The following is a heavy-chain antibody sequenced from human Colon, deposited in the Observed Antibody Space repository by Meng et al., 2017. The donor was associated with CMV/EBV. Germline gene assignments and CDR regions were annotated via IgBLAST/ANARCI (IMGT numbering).Heavy chain of an antibody. D-gene: IGHD3-3*01. CDR3: ARSEFWSGSYYFDY. V-gene: IGHV3-21*01. J-gene: IGHJ4*02. CDR2: ISSGGSYI. Sequence: GESLKISCAASGFTFSTYSMNWVRQAPGKGLEWVSSISSGGSYIYYADSMKGRFTISRNDAKNSLYLQMTSLRAEDTAIYYCARSEFWSGSYYFDYWGQGTLVTVSS. CDR1: GFTFSTYS.